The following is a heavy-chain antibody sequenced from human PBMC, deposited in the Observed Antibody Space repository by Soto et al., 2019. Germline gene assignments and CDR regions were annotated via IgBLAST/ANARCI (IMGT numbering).Heavy chain of an antibody. CDR3: AGGPMGYDS. CDR1: GVSTRNYY. D-gene: IGHD3-16*01. Sequence: SETLSLTCAVSGVSTRNYYSSWIRQPPGKGLEWIGYIYYSGSTNYNPSLKSRVTISVDTSKNQFSLKLSSVTAADAAVYYCAGGPMGYDSWGQGTLVTVSS. V-gene: IGHV4-59*01. CDR2: IYYSGST. J-gene: IGHJ4*02.